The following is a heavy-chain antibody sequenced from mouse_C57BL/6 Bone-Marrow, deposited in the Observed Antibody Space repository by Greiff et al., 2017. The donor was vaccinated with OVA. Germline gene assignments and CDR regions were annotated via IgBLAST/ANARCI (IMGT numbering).Heavy chain of an antibody. CDR1: GFTFSDFY. CDR3: ARGLLLSY. J-gene: IGHJ4*01. D-gene: IGHD1-1*02. Sequence: EVQLVESGGGLVQSGRSLRLSCATSGFTFSDFYMEWVRQAPGKGLEWIAASRNKANDYTTEYSASVKGRFIVSRDTSQSILYLQMNALRAEDTASYYCARGLLLSYWGQGTSVTVSS. V-gene: IGHV7-1*01. CDR2: SRNKANDYTT.